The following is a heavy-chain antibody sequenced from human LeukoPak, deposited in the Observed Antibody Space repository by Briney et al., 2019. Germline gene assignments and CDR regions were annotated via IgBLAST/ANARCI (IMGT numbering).Heavy chain of an antibody. Sequence: PGGSLRLSCAASGFTFSSYSMNLVRQAPGKGLEWVSYISSSSSTIYYADSVKGRFTISRDNAKNSLYLQMNSLRAEDTAVYYCTRDERNIVVVPAANDAFDIWGQGTMVTVSS. CDR3: TRDERNIVVVPAANDAFDI. V-gene: IGHV3-48*04. CDR1: GFTFSSYS. D-gene: IGHD2-2*01. J-gene: IGHJ3*02. CDR2: ISSSSSTI.